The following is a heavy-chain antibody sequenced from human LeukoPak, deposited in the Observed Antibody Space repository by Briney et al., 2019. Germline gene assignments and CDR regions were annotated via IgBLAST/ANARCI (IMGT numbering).Heavy chain of an antibody. CDR3: AKDRRSSGYYDY. CDR2: ISGSGGST. Sequence: GGSLRLSCAASGFTFSSYGMSWVRQAPGKGLEWVSAISGSGGSTYYADSVKGRFTISRDNSKNTLYLQMNSLRAEDTAVYYCAKDRRSSGYYDYWGQGTLVTVSS. J-gene: IGHJ4*02. V-gene: IGHV3-23*01. CDR1: GFTFSSYG. D-gene: IGHD3-22*01.